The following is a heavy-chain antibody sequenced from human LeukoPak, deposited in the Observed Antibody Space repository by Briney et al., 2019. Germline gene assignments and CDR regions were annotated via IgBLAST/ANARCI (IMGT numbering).Heavy chain of an antibody. Sequence: ASVKVSCKASGGTFSSYAISWVRQAPGQGLEWMGRIIPILGIAKYAQKFQGRVTITADKSTSTAYMELRSLRSDDTAVYYCARMHSSGWYDYFDYWGQGTLVTVSS. J-gene: IGHJ4*02. CDR1: GGTFSSYA. D-gene: IGHD6-19*01. CDR3: ARMHSSGWYDYFDY. V-gene: IGHV1-69*04. CDR2: IIPILGIA.